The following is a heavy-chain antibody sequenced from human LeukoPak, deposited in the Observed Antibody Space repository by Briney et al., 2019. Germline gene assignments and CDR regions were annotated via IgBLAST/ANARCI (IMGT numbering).Heavy chain of an antibody. CDR2: IYYSGTT. Sequence: PSETLSLTCTVSGGSISGSTYYWGWIRQPPGKGLEWIGSIYYSGTTYYNPPLKSRVTISVDTSKNQFYLKLSSVTAADTAVYYCARGVSLGYCSGGSCYNRFDAWGQGTLVTVSS. V-gene: IGHV4-39*01. D-gene: IGHD2-15*01. CDR1: GGSISGSTYY. J-gene: IGHJ5*02. CDR3: ARGVSLGYCSGGSCYNRFDA.